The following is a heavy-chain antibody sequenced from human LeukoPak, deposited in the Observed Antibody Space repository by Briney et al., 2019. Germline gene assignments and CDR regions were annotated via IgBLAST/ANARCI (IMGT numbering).Heavy chain of an antibody. CDR3: ARDVGDGDSLNDAFDI. J-gene: IGHJ3*02. CDR1: GGSFSGYY. CDR2: INHSGST. Sequence: SETLSLTCAVYGGSFSGYYWSWIRQPPGKGLEWIGEINHSGSTNYNPSLKSRVTISVDTSKNQFSLKLSSVTAADTAVYYCARDVGDGDSLNDAFDIWGQGTMVTVSS. V-gene: IGHV4-34*01. D-gene: IGHD4-17*01.